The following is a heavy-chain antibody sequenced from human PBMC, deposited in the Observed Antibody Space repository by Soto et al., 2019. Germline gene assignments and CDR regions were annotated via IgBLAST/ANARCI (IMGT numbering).Heavy chain of an antibody. CDR2: ISAYNGNT. CDR3: ARVITIFGVVIYRPWFDP. CDR1: GYTFTSYG. V-gene: IGHV1-18*01. D-gene: IGHD3-3*01. J-gene: IGHJ5*02. Sequence: ASLKVSCKASGYTFTSYGISWVRQAPGQGLEWMGWISAYNGNTNYAQKLQGRVTMTTDTSTSTAYMELRSLRSDDTAVYYCARVITIFGVVIYRPWFDPWGQGTLVTVSS.